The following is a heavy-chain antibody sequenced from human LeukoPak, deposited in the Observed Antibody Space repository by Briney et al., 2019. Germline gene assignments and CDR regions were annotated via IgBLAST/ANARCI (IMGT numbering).Heavy chain of an antibody. CDR2: IDPSDSYT. Sequence: GESLKISCKGSGYTFNTYWISWVRQMPGKGLEWMGTIDPSDSYTKYSPSFQGHVTISADKSISTAYLQWSSLKASDTAMYYCARQWLAEAFDIWGQGTMVTVSS. CDR1: GYTFNTYW. CDR3: ARQWLAEAFDI. J-gene: IGHJ3*02. D-gene: IGHD6-19*01. V-gene: IGHV5-10-1*01.